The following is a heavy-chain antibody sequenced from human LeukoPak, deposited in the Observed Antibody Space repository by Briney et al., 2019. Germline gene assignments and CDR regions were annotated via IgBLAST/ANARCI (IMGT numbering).Heavy chain of an antibody. CDR3: AKDGSWSCTD. D-gene: IGHD2-8*02. V-gene: IGHV3-30*02. J-gene: IGHJ4*02. CDR1: GFTFSKSA. Sequence: GGSLRLSCVASGFTFSKSAMHWVRQGPGKGLEWVAYIAHHGDDKYYIDSVKGRFTISRDNSKRTLYLEMNSLRADDTAMYYCAKDGSWSCTDWGQGTLVTVSS. CDR2: IAHHGDDK.